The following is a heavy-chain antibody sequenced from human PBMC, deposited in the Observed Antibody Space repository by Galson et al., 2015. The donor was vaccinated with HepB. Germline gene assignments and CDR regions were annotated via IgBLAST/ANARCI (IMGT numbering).Heavy chain of an antibody. CDR1: GGSMNTYY. J-gene: IGHJ5*02. CDR2: MYHRGSI. Sequence: ETLSLTCTVSGGSMNTYYWNWLRQSPGKGLEWIGSMYHRGSIKYNPSLKSRVSISEDTSKNQCSLKLSSVTAADSAIYYCARGWDAGSYHVGFWFDPWGQGTLVTVSS. V-gene: IGHV4-59*01. CDR3: ARGWDAGSYHVGFWFDP. D-gene: IGHD1-26*01.